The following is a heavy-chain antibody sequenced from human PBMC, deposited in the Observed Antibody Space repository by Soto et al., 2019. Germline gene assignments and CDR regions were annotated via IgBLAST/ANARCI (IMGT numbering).Heavy chain of an antibody. CDR3: ARRISVVAYYYYMDV. J-gene: IGHJ6*03. CDR1: GYTFTSYG. Sequence: GASVKVSCKASGYTFTSYGISWVRQAPGQGPEWMGWISAYNGNTNYAQRLQGRVTMTTDTSTNTAYMGLRSLTSDDTAVYYCARRISVVAYYYYMDVWGKGTTVTGSS. D-gene: IGHD2-15*01. CDR2: ISAYNGNT. V-gene: IGHV1-18*01.